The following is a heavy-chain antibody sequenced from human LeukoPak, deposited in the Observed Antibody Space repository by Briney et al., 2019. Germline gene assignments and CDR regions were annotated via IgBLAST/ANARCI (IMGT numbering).Heavy chain of an antibody. CDR2: IYRSGST. J-gene: IGHJ6*03. CDR1: GYSNSSGYY. Sequence: SETLSLTCAVSGYSNSSGYYWGWIRPPPGKGLEWIGSIYRSGSTYYNPSLKSRVTISVDTSKNQFSLKLSSVTAADTAVYYCARRGSVYYYYMDVWGKGTTVTVSS. V-gene: IGHV4-38-2*01. D-gene: IGHD6-19*01. CDR3: ARRGSVYYYYMDV.